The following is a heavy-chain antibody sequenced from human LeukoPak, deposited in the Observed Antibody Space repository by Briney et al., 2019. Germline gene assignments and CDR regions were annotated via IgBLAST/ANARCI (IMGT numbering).Heavy chain of an antibody. CDR1: GFTFSSYG. D-gene: IGHD6-6*01. CDR2: ISGGSSYT. V-gene: IGHV3-21*01. J-gene: IGHJ6*02. CDR3: ARGRGYSSSSTDMDV. Sequence: GGSLRLSCATSGFTFSSYGMSWVRQAPGKGLEWLSSISGGSSYTYYADSVKDRFTISRDNAENSLYLQMNSLRAEDTAVYYCARGRGYSSSSTDMDVWGRGTTVTVSS.